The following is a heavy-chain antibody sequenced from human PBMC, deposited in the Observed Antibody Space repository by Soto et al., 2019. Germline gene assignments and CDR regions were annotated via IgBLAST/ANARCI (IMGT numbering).Heavy chain of an antibody. V-gene: IGHV4-39*01. CDR3: ARDYESSGDY. CDR1: GGSISSSSYY. D-gene: IGHD3-22*01. Sequence: QLQMQESGPGLVKPSETLSLTCTVSGGSISSSSYYWGWIRQTPGKGVEWIGSIYYSGSTYYNPSLKRRVTMSVDTSKNQFSLTPGSVSAADTAVYYCARDYESSGDYWGEGTLVTVSS. CDR2: IYYSGST. J-gene: IGHJ4*02.